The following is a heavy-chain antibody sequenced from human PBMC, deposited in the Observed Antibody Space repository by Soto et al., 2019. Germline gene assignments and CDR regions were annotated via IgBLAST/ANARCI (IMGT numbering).Heavy chain of an antibody. CDR3: ARGGWKLFDY. V-gene: IGHV4-59*01. J-gene: IGHJ4*02. CDR1: GGSLSRYY. Sequence: PPETLSLTCTASGGSLSRYYSHWIRQPPGKGLEWIGYFYYSGSTNYNPSLKSRVTISVDTSKNQFSLKLSSVTAADTAVYYCARGGWKLFDYWGQGTLVTVSS. CDR2: FYYSGST. D-gene: IGHD6-19*01.